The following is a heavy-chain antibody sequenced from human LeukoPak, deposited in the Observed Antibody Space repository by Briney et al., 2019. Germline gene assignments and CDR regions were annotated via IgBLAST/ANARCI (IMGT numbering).Heavy chain of an antibody. D-gene: IGHD3-9*01. Sequence: PGGSLRLSCAASGFTFTSFAMNWARQAPGKGLEWVATIKPDGSEKYYAVSVKGRFTISRDNAKNSLYLQMNSLRVDDTAVHYCARVGRLGISQYMDVWGKGTTVTVSS. CDR3: ARVGRLGISQYMDV. V-gene: IGHV3-7*01. CDR2: IKPDGSEK. CDR1: GFTFTSFA. J-gene: IGHJ6*03.